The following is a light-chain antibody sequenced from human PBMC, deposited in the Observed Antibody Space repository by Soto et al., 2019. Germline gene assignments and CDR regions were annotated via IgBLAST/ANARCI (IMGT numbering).Light chain of an antibody. J-gene: IGLJ1*01. CDR2: GNS. CDR1: SSNIGAGYD. CDR3: QSYDNTLSGDV. Sequence: QSVLTQPPSVSGAPGQRVTISCTGSSSNIGAGYDVHWYQQIPGTAPKFVMYGNSNRPSGVPDRFSGSKSGTSASLAITGLQAEDEADYYCQSYDNTLSGDVFGTGTKVTVL. V-gene: IGLV1-40*01.